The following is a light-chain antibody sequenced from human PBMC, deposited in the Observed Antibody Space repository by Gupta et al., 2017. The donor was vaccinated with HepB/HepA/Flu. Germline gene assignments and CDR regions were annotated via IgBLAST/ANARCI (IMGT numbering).Light chain of an antibody. V-gene: IGLV1-44*01. CDR1: SSNIGSNT. CDR2: SNN. J-gene: IGLJ3*02. Sequence: QPPSASGTPGQRVTVSCSGGSSNIGSNTVHWYQQLPGTAPKLLIYSNNQRPSGVPDRFSGSKSGTSASLAISGLQSEDEADYYCTAWDDSLRGRVFGGGTKLTVL. CDR3: TAWDDSLRGRV.